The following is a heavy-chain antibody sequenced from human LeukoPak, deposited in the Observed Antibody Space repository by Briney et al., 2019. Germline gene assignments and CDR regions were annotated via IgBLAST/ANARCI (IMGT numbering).Heavy chain of an antibody. D-gene: IGHD3-9*01. CDR2: IYPGDSDT. Sequence: AGESLKISCKGSGYSFSNYWIGWVRQMPGKGLGWMGIIYPGDSDTRYSPSFQGQVTISADKSISTAYVQWSSLKASDTAMYYCARLYDILTSNSFDPWGQGTLVTVSS. CDR1: GYSFSNYW. J-gene: IGHJ5*02. V-gene: IGHV5-51*01. CDR3: ARLYDILTSNSFDP.